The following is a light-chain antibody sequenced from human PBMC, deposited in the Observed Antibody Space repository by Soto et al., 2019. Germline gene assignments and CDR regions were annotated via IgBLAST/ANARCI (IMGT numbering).Light chain of an antibody. CDR1: QSITYW. CDR3: QQYHSFSFT. V-gene: IGKV1-5*01. CDR2: DVF. J-gene: IGKJ2*01. Sequence: DIQMTQSPSSLSASLGDRVTITCRASQSITYWLAWYQQKPGRAPKLLIYDVFNLQSGVPSRFSGSGSGTEFTLTISSLQPDDSATYYCQQYHSFSFTFGQGTKVDIK.